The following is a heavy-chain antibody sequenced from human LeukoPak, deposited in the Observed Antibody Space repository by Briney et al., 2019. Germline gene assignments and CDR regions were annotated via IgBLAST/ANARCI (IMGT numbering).Heavy chain of an antibody. V-gene: IGHV3-7*01. CDR2: INEDGSEK. J-gene: IGHJ4*02. Sequence: GGSLRLSCSVSGFTLSNYWMTWVRQAPGRGLECLAIINEDGSEKHHVDSVKGRSTISRDNAKNSLFLEMNNLRDDDTAVYYCARDGSVTYHTAFDFWGQGTLVSVS. CDR3: ARDGSVTYHTAFDF. CDR1: GFTLSNYW. D-gene: IGHD6-19*01.